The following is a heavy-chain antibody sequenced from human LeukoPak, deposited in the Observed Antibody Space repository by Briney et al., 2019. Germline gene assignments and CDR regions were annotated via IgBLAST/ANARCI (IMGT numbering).Heavy chain of an antibody. J-gene: IGHJ4*02. CDR2: INAGNGNT. V-gene: IGHV1-3*01. CDR1: GYTFTSYA. CDR3: ARGSWFDPPRFDY. Sequence: GASVKVSCKASGYTFTSYAMHWVRQAPGQRLEWMGWINAGNGNTKYSQKFQGRVTITRDTSASTAYMELSSLRSEDTAVYYCARGSWFDPPRFDYWGQGTLVTVSS. D-gene: IGHD3-10*01.